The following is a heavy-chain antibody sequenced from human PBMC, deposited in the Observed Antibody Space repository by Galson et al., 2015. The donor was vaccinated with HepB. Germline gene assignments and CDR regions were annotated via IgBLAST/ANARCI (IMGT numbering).Heavy chain of an antibody. V-gene: IGHV3-30-3*01. D-gene: IGHD3-9*01. Sequence: SLRLSCAASGFTFSSYAMHWVRQAPGKGLEWVALISYDGSNKYYADSVKGRFTISRDNSKNTLYLQVNSLRAEDTAVYYCARDRAGYFDWPSEVQLFDYWGQGTLVTVSS. CDR1: GFTFSSYA. J-gene: IGHJ4*02. CDR2: ISYDGSNK. CDR3: ARDRAGYFDWPSEVQLFDY.